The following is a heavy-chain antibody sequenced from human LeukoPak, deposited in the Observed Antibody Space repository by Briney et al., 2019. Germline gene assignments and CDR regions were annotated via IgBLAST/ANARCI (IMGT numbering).Heavy chain of an antibody. CDR2: INHSGST. J-gene: IGHJ4*02. V-gene: IGHV4-34*01. Sequence: SETLSLTCAVYGGSFSGYDWSWIRQPPGKGLEWIGEINHSGSTNYNPSLKSRVTISVDTSKNQFSLKLSSVTAADTAVYYCARVYYYDSSGYYLDYWGQGTLVTVSS. D-gene: IGHD3-22*01. CDR1: GGSFSGYD. CDR3: ARVYYYDSSGYYLDY.